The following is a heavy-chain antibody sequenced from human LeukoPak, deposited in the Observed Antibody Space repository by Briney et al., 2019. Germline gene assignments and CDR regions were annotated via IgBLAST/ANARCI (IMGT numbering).Heavy chain of an antibody. CDR3: ARGSGIAVAGDFDY. J-gene: IGHJ4*01. V-gene: IGHV3-7*01. Sequence: GGSLRLSCAASGFSFSSYWMSWVRQAPGKGLEWVANIKQDGSEKYYVDSVKGRFTISRDNAKNSLYLQMNSLRAGDTAVYFCARGSGIAVAGDFDYWGHGTLVTVSS. D-gene: IGHD6-19*01. CDR1: GFSFSSYW. CDR2: IKQDGSEK.